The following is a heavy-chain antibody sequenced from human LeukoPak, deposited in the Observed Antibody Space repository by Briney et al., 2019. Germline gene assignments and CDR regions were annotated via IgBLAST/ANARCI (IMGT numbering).Heavy chain of an antibody. V-gene: IGHV4-34*01. D-gene: IGHD6-19*01. CDR1: GGSFSGYY. Sequence: SETLSLTCAVYGGSFSGYYWSWIRQPPGKGLEWVGAINHSGSTNYNPSLKSRVTISVDTSKNQFSLKLSSVTAADTAVYYCARGFSGWYSYYFDYWGQGTLVTVSS. CDR2: INHSGST. J-gene: IGHJ4*02. CDR3: ARGFSGWYSYYFDY.